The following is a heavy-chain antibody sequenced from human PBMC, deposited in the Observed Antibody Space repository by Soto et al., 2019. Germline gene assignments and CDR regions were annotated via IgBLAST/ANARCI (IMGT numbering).Heavy chain of an antibody. CDR2: ISYDGSNK. D-gene: IGHD6-13*01. Sequence: QVQLVESGGGVVQPGRSLRLSCAASGFTFSSYAMHWVRQAPGKGLEWVAVISYDGSNKYYADSVKGRFTISRDNSKNTLYLQRNSLRAEDTAVYYCARAKQQLALLSSDYWGQGTLVTVSS. V-gene: IGHV3-30-3*01. J-gene: IGHJ4*02. CDR3: ARAKQQLALLSSDY. CDR1: GFTFSSYA.